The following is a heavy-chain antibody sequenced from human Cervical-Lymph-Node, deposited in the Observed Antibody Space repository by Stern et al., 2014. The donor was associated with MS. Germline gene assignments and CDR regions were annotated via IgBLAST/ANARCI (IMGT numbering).Heavy chain of an antibody. J-gene: IGHJ4*02. CDR3: ARQRYFDY. CDR2: IFPGVSDI. V-gene: IGHV5-51*01. CDR1: GYTFTSYW. Sequence: VQLVQSGPEVKRPGESLKISCQASGYTFTSYWIGWVRQLPGKGRVWIAIIFPGVSDIRYSPSFQGQVTISADKSSSTAYLQWNNLKASDTAIYYCARQRYFDYWGQGTLVTVSS.